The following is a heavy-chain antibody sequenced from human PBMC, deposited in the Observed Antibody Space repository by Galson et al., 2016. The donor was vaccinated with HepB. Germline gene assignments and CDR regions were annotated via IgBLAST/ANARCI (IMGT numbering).Heavy chain of an antibody. CDR3: ARDSQVHNCSTTTCLYINWFDP. CDR2: IYSSGST. CDR1: GGSISSYY. J-gene: IGHJ5*02. V-gene: IGHV4-59*01. Sequence: SETLSLTCTVSGGSISSYYWSWIRQPPGKGLEWIGYIYSSGSTHYNPSLKSRVTLSLDTSKNQFSLKLRSVAAADTAVYYCARDSQVHNCSTTTCLYINWFDPWGQGTLVTVSS. D-gene: IGHD2-2*01.